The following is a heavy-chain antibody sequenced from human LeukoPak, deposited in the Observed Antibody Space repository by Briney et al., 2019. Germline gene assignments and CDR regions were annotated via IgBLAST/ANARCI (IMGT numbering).Heavy chain of an antibody. CDR1: GYTFTSYY. Sequence: ASVKVSCKASGYTFTSYYMHWVRQAPGQGLEWMGGIIPIFGTANYAQKFQGRVTITADESTSTAYMELSSLRSEDTAVYYCARDLSRTTMVRGVITHYYYYGMDVWGQGTTVTVSS. V-gene: IGHV1-69*13. D-gene: IGHD3-10*01. J-gene: IGHJ6*02. CDR3: ARDLSRTTMVRGVITHYYYYGMDV. CDR2: IIPIFGTA.